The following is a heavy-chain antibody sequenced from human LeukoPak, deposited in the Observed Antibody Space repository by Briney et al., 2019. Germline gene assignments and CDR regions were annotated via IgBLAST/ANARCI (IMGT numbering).Heavy chain of an antibody. J-gene: IGHJ6*03. D-gene: IGHD4-11*01. CDR3: ARGKDSNYSYYYYYYYMDV. V-gene: IGHV4-59*01. Sequence: SETLSLTCTVSGGSISSYYWSWIRQPPGKGLEWIGYIYYSGSTNYNPSLKSRVTISVDTSKNQFSLELSSVTAADTAVYYCARGKDSNYSYYYYYYYMDVWGKGTTVTVSS. CDR2: IYYSGST. CDR1: GGSISSYY.